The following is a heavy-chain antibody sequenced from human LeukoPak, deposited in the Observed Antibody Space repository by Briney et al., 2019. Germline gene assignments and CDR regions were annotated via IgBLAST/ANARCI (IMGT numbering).Heavy chain of an antibody. CDR3: ARDRKVGATQDY. J-gene: IGHJ4*02. V-gene: IGHV3-53*01. CDR1: GFTVSSNY. D-gene: IGHD1-26*01. CDR2: IYSGGST. Sequence: GGSLRLSCAASGFTVSSNYMSWVRQAPGKGLEWVSVIYSGGSTNYADSVKGRFTISTDNSKNTLYLQMNSLRAEDTAVYYCARDRKVGATQDYWGQGTLVTVSP.